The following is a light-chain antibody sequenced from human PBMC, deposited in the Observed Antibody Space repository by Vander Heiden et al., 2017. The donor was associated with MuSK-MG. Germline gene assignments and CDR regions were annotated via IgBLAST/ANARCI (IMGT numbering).Light chain of an antibody. CDR3: QQSYSSPLT. Sequence: DIQMTQSPSSLSAYVEDRVTIPGRASQSIPTYLNWYQQKPGEAPKLLISAASTLQSRVPSRFCGTDSGKDFTLTITRLQPEDFATYFCQQSYSSPLTFGGGTKVESK. V-gene: IGKV1-39*01. CDR1: QSIPTY. J-gene: IGKJ4*02. CDR2: AAS.